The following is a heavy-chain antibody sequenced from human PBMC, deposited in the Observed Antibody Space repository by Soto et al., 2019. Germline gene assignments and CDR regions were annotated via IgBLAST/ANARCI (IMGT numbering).Heavy chain of an antibody. V-gene: IGHV3-23*01. Sequence: GGSLRLSCAASGFTFSSYGMTWVRQAPGKGLEWVSFSSATGAGAYYADSVKGRFTISRDNSKNTLYLQMTSLRADDTAVYYCAKDRRAGGNYGFYSDFWGQGALVTVSS. CDR1: GFTFSSYG. D-gene: IGHD1-7*01. CDR2: SSATGAGA. CDR3: AKDRRAGGNYGFYSDF. J-gene: IGHJ4*02.